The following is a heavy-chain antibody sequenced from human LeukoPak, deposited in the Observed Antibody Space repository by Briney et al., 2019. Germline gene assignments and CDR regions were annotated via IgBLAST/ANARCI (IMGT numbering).Heavy chain of an antibody. Sequence: ASVKVSCKASGYTFTGYYMHWVRQAPGQGLEWMGWINPNSGGTNYAQKFQGRVTMTRDTSISTAYMELSRLRSDDTAVYYCARLVPAYYDFWSLSDYWGQGILVTVSS. CDR3: ARLVPAYYDFWSLSDY. V-gene: IGHV1-2*02. J-gene: IGHJ4*02. D-gene: IGHD3-3*01. CDR1: GYTFTGYY. CDR2: INPNSGGT.